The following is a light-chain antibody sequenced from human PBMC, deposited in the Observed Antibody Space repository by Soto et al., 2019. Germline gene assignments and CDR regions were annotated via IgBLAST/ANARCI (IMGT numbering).Light chain of an antibody. V-gene: IGLV2-14*01. CDR3: SSYTSGSSHYV. CDR1: SSDVGAYYS. Sequence: LTHPASVSGSPGQSITISCTGTSSDVGAYYSVSWYQHHPGKAPKLIIYGVTNRPSGVSNRFSGSKSGNTASLTISGLQAEDEADYHCSSYTSGSSHYVFGTGTKVTVL. J-gene: IGLJ1*01. CDR2: GVT.